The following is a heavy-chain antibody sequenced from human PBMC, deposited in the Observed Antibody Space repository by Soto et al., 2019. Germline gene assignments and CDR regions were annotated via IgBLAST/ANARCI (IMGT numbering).Heavy chain of an antibody. V-gene: IGHV1-2*02. CDR1: GYTFTGYY. J-gene: IGHJ4*02. Sequence: ASVKFSCKTSGYTFTGYYVHWVRQAPGQGLEWVGWINPDRGGTNYAQKFQDRVTMTSDTSISTAYMELSRLRVDDTAMYYCARGDSGSFWGQGTLVTVS. CDR2: INPDRGGT. D-gene: IGHD1-26*01. CDR3: ARGDSGSF.